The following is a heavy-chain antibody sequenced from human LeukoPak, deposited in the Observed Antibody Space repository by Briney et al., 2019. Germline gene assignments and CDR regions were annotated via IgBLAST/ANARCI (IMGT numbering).Heavy chain of an antibody. Sequence: GGSLRLSCAASGFISSTYAMTWLRQAPGKGLEWVSALSASGFNTYYADSVKGRFTISRDNFKNMLYLQMNSLRAEDTAVYYCAQISVDTSRNRWSDFDSWGRGILVTVSS. V-gene: IGHV3-23*01. CDR3: AQISVDTSRNRWSDFDS. J-gene: IGHJ4*02. D-gene: IGHD5-18*01. CDR1: GFISSTYA. CDR2: LSASGFNT.